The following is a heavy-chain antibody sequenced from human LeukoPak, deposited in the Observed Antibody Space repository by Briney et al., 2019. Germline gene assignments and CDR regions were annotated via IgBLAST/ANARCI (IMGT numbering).Heavy chain of an antibody. CDR3: DPISDVWRP. Sequence: GGSLRLSCAASGFTFDDYAMHWVRQAPGKGLEWVSSISGSGGSTYYADSVKGRFTISRDNSKNTLYLQMNSLRAEDTAVYYCDPISDVWRPGGQGTLVTVSS. CDR2: ISGSGGST. D-gene: IGHD2-21*01. V-gene: IGHV3-23*01. CDR1: GFTFDDYA. J-gene: IGHJ4*02.